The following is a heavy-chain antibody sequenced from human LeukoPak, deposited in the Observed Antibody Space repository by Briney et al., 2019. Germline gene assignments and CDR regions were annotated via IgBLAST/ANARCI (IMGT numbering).Heavy chain of an antibody. V-gene: IGHV3-48*01. D-gene: IGHD3-3*01. Sequence: GGSLRLSCAASGFTFSSYSMNWVRQAPGKGLEWVSYISSGSSTTYYADSVKGRFTISKDNAKNLLFLQMNSLRAEDTAVYYCARDPESGYHYFDYWGQGTLVTVS. CDR3: ARDPESGYHYFDY. CDR2: ISSGSSTT. J-gene: IGHJ4*02. CDR1: GFTFSSYS.